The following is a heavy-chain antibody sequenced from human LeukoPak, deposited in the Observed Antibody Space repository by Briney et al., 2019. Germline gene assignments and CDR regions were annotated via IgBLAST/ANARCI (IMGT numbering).Heavy chain of an antibody. CDR2: ISAYNGNT. Sequence: GASVKVSCKASGYTFTNYGISWVRQAPGQGLEWMEWISAYNGNTNYAQKLQGRVTMTTDTSTSTAYMELRSLRSDDTAVYYCARNSFTIIRDNDAFDIWGQGTMVTVSS. CDR1: GYTFTNYG. V-gene: IGHV1-18*01. J-gene: IGHJ3*02. D-gene: IGHD3-10*01. CDR3: ARNSFTIIRDNDAFDI.